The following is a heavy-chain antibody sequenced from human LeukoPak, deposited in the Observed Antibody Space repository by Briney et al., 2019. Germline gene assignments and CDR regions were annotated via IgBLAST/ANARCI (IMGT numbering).Heavy chain of an antibody. D-gene: IGHD6-19*01. J-gene: IGHJ4*02. CDR1: GYSFTSYW. Sequence: GESLKISCKGSGYSFTSYWIGWVRQRPGKGLEWMGIIYPGDSDTRYSPSFQGQVTISADKSISTAYLQWSSLKASDPAMYSCPRPGAVAGTRRFIAYWGQGTLVTVSS. CDR2: IYPGDSDT. V-gene: IGHV5-51*01. CDR3: PRPGAVAGTRRFIAY.